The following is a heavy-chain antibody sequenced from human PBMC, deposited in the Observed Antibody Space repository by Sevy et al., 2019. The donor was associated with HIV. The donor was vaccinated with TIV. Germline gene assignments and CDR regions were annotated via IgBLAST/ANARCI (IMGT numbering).Heavy chain of an antibody. CDR3: VGPTLTYSSGWSYYDS. D-gene: IGHD6-19*01. CDR2: INYGGSI. CDR1: GASISSSGYY. Sequence: SETLSLTCTVSGASISSSGYYWGWIRQPPGKGLEWIASINYGGSIFYNPSLKSRVSISSDTSKNQFSLKLNSVTAADTAIYYCVGPTLTYSSGWSYYDSWGEETVVTVSS. V-gene: IGHV4-39*01. J-gene: IGHJ4*02.